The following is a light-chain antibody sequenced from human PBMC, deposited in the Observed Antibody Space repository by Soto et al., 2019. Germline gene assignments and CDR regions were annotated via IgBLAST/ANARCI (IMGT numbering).Light chain of an antibody. CDR3: NKYGNSPLT. CDR2: KAS. CDR1: QSISSW. V-gene: IGKV1-5*03. Sequence: QMTQSPSTMFGSVEDRGTTTCWASQSISSWLAWYQQKPGKANNLLIYKASILESGVPSRFSGSGSGTDFTLTISRLEPDEFGLYYCNKYGNSPLTVGGGNKVAIK. J-gene: IGKJ4*01.